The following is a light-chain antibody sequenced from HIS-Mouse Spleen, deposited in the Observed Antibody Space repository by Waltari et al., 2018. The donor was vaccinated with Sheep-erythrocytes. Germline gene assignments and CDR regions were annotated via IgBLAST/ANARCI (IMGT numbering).Light chain of an antibody. CDR2: AAS. J-gene: IGKJ5*01. V-gene: IGKV1-12*01. Sequence: DIQMTQSPSSVSASVGDRVTITFRASQVISSWLAWYQQKPGKAPKLLIYAASSLQSGVPSRFSGSGSGTDFTLTISSLQPEDFATYYCQQANSFPITVGQGTRLEIK. CDR3: QQANSFPIT. CDR1: QVISSW.